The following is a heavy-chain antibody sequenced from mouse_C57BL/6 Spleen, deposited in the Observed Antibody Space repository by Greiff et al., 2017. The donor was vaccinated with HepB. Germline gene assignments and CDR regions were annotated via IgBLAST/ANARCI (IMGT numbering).Heavy chain of an antibody. Sequence: EVQLQQSGAELVRPGASVKLSCTASGFNIKDDYMHWVKQRPEQGLEWIGWIDPENGDTEYASKFQGKATITADTSSNTAYLQLSSLTSEDTAVYYCTTSYGRPYYYAMDYWGQGTSVTVSS. CDR1: GFNIKDDY. V-gene: IGHV14-4*01. D-gene: IGHD1-1*01. CDR2: IDPENGDT. CDR3: TTSYGRPYYYAMDY. J-gene: IGHJ4*01.